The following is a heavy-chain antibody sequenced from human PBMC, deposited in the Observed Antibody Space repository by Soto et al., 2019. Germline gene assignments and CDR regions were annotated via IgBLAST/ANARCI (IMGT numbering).Heavy chain of an antibody. Sequence: SETLSLTCTVSGGSVSSGNYFWSWIRQPPGKGLEWIGYIHSSGSTNYDPSLKSRVTISADTSRNQFSLRLTSVTAADTAVYYCAILTKPTAVNKAFRGGYGLDVWGQGTTVTVSS. CDR3: AILTKPTAVNKAFRGGYGLDV. CDR1: GGSVSSGNYF. CDR2: IHSSGST. D-gene: IGHD4-17*01. J-gene: IGHJ6*02. V-gene: IGHV4-61*01.